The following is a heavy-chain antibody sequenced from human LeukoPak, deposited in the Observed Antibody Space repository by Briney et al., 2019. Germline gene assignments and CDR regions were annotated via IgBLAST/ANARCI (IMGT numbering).Heavy chain of an antibody. V-gene: IGHV6-1*01. Sequence: SQTLSLTCAISGDSVSSTSAAWHWIGQSPSRGLEWLGRTYYSSKWFSDYAVSVKSRIIINPDTSRNQFSLQLNSVIPEDTAVYYCARTYGSNSYYYYYMDVWGTGTTVTVSS. J-gene: IGHJ6*03. CDR3: ARTYGSNSYYYYYMDV. CDR2: TYYSSKWFS. CDR1: GDSVSSTSAA. D-gene: IGHD4-23*01.